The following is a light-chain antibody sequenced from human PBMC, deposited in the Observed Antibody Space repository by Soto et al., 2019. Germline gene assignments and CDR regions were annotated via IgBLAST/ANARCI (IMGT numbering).Light chain of an antibody. Sequence: EIVLTQSPATLSLSPGERVTLSCRASQSVSSYLAWYQQKPGQAPRLLIYDASNRATGIPARFSGSGSVTDFTLTISSLWPEDFAVYYCQQRSNWPPVTFGHGTKLESK. J-gene: IGKJ2*01. CDR2: DAS. CDR1: QSVSSY. V-gene: IGKV3-11*01. CDR3: QQRSNWPPVT.